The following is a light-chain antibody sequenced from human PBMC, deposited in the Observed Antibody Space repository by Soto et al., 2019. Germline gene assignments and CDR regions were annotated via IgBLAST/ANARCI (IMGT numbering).Light chain of an antibody. CDR3: QQYGSSPPT. J-gene: IGKJ1*01. Sequence: EIVLTQSPGTLSLSPGERATLSCRASQSVSSNYFAWYQRKPGQAPRLLLYGASNRATGIPNRFSGSGSGTDFTLTITRLEPEDFVVYYCQQYGSSPPTFGQGTKVEI. V-gene: IGKV3-20*01. CDR1: QSVSSNY. CDR2: GAS.